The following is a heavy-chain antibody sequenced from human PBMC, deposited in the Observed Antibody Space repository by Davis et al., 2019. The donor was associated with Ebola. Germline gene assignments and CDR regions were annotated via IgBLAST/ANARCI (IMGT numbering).Heavy chain of an antibody. CDR3: VGGRWLI. CDR1: GGSVSNYY. Sequence: MPSAPLSLPCTLPGGSVSNYYWSWIRQPPGKGLEWIGYIYYRGSTNSNPSLKSRLTLSVDTSKNQFSLKLSSVIAADTAVYYCVGGRWLIWGRGTMVTVSS. D-gene: IGHD5-24*01. V-gene: IGHV4-59*02. J-gene: IGHJ3*02. CDR2: IYYRGST.